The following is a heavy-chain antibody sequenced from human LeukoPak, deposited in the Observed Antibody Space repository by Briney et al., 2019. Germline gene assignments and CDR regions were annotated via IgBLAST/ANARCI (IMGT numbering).Heavy chain of an antibody. V-gene: IGHV1-18*01. CDR2: ISVYNGKT. Sequence: ASVKVSCKASGYTFTSYAMNWVRQAPGQGLEWMGWISVYNGKTNYAQKLQGRVTMTTDISTSIVYMELRSLRSDDTAVYYCARDLAVVTAFGQHAFDIWGQGTMVTVSS. CDR1: GYTFTSYA. D-gene: IGHD2-21*02. J-gene: IGHJ3*02. CDR3: ARDLAVVTAFGQHAFDI.